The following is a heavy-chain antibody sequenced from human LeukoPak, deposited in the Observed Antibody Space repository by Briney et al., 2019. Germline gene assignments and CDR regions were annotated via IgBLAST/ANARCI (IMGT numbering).Heavy chain of an antibody. CDR1: GYTFTSYD. CDR2: MNPNSGNT. D-gene: IGHD1-26*01. J-gene: IGHJ5*02. CDR3: AREDGVRVGASSDNWFDP. V-gene: IGHV1-8*01. Sequence: ASVKVSCKASGYTFTSYDINWVRQATGQGLEWMGWMNPNSGNTGYAQKFQGRVAMTRNTSISTAYMELSSLRSEDTAVYYCAREDGVRVGASSDNWFDPWGQGTLVTVSS.